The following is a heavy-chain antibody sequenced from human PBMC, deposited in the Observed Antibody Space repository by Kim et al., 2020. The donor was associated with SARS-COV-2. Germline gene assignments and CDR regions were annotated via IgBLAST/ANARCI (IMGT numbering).Heavy chain of an antibody. CDR2: FYYSGST. CDR1: GGPIGSYY. D-gene: IGHD3-9*01. V-gene: IGHV4-59*01. CDR3: ARWTGPYFDY. Sequence: SETLSLTCTVSGGPIGSYYWNWIRQSPGKGLEWIGYFYYSGSTNYNPSLKSRVTISVDRSKNEISLNLRSVTAADTAVYYCARWTGPYFDYWGQGILVTVSS. J-gene: IGHJ4*02.